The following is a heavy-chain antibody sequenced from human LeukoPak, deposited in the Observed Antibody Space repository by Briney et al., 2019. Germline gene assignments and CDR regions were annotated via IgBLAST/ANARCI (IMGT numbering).Heavy chain of an antibody. Sequence: SETLSLTCNVSGGSISSHYWGWIRQPPGKGLEWIGYIYYSGNTNYNPSLKSRVTISVDTSKNQFSLKLSSVTAADTAVYYCARITQSGSYGYWGQGTLVTVSS. V-gene: IGHV4-59*11. J-gene: IGHJ4*02. CDR3: ARITQSGSYGY. CDR2: IYYSGNT. CDR1: GGSISSHY. D-gene: IGHD1-26*01.